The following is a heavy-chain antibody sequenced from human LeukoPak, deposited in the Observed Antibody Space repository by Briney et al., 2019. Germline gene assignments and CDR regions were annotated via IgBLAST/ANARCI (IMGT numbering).Heavy chain of an antibody. CDR1: GFTFSSYA. V-gene: IGHV3-15*01. Sequence: PGGSLRLSCAASGFTFSSYAMSWVRQAPGKGLEWVGRIKSKTDGGTTDYAAPVKGRFTISRDDSKITLYLQMSSLKTEDTAVYYCTTEGSGYYFHYWGQGTLVTVSS. CDR3: TTEGSGYYFHY. D-gene: IGHD3-22*01. CDR2: IKSKTDGGTT. J-gene: IGHJ4*02.